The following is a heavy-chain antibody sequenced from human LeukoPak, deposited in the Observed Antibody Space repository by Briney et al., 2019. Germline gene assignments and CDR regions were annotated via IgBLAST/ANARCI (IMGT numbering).Heavy chain of an antibody. J-gene: IGHJ4*02. CDR2: IRYDGSSE. Sequence: GGSLRLSCEASGFTFSGFGMHWVRQAPGKGLEWVAFIRYDGSSEFYVDSVKGRFTISRDNSKNTLYLQMNSLRAEDTAVYYCAKTLAGEYYFDYWGQGTLLTVSS. V-gene: IGHV3-30*02. CDR1: GFTFSGFG. CDR3: AKTLAGEYYFDY.